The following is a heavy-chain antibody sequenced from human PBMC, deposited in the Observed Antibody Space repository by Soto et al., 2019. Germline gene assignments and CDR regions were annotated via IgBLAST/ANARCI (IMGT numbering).Heavy chain of an antibody. Sequence: EVQLVESGGGLVKPGGSLRLSCAASGFTFSNYTLNWVRQAPGKGLEWVSIISRSSNHIYYADSVKGRFTVSRDNAENSLYLQMNSLRADDTAIYYCARGGGYCTPTSCAIDSWGRGTPVTVSS. V-gene: IGHV3-21*04. J-gene: IGHJ4*02. D-gene: IGHD2-8*01. CDR2: ISRSSNHI. CDR3: ARGGGYCTPTSCAIDS. CDR1: GFTFSNYT.